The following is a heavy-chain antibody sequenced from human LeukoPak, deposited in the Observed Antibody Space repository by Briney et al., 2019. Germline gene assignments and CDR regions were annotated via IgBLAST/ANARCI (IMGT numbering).Heavy chain of an antibody. J-gene: IGHJ4*02. Sequence: SETLSLTCTVSGGSISSSSYYWGWIRQPPGKGLEWIGSIYYSGSTYYNPSLKSRVTISVDTSKNQFSLKLSSVTAADTAVYYCARHYSRGYSGYDLGYWGQGTLVTVSS. CDR2: IYYSGST. CDR3: ARHYSRGYSGYDLGY. D-gene: IGHD5-12*01. V-gene: IGHV4-39*01. CDR1: GGSISSSSYY.